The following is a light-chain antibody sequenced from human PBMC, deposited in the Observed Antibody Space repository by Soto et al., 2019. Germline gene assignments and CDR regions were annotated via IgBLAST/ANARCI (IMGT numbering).Light chain of an antibody. CDR2: DAS. Sequence: DIQMTQSPSTLSASVGDRVTITCRASQRISNWLAWYQQKPGKAPKLLIYDASSLESGVPSRFSGSGSGTEFTLTISSLQPDDFATYYCQQYNSYWTFGQGTKEEIK. CDR1: QRISNW. V-gene: IGKV1-5*01. CDR3: QQYNSYWT. J-gene: IGKJ1*01.